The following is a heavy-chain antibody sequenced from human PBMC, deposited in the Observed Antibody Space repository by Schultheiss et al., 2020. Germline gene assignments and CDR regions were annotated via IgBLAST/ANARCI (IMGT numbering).Heavy chain of an antibody. CDR1: GGTFSSYA. CDR2: IIPIFGTA. J-gene: IGHJ4*02. V-gene: IGHV1-69*13. CDR3: ASQNTGNGDYVDFDY. D-gene: IGHD4-17*01. Sequence: SVKVSCKASGGTFSSYAISWVRQAPGQGLEWMGGIIPIFGTANYAQKFQGRVTITADESTSTAYMELSSLRSEDTAVYYCASQNTGNGDYVDFDYWGQGTLVTVSS.